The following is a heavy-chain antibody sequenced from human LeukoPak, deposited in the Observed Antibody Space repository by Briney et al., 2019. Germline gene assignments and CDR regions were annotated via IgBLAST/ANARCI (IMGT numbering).Heavy chain of an antibody. CDR1: GFTFNPYS. J-gene: IGHJ4*02. V-gene: IGHV3-48*02. D-gene: IGHD4-23*01. CDR3: ARVGVYGGFDY. CDR2: ISTSTRTI. Sequence: GGSLRLSCAASGFTFNPYSMNWVRQAPGKGLEWVSYISTSTRTIYYADSVKGRFTISRDNAKNSLYLQMNSLGDEDTAVYYCARVGVYGGFDYWGQGTLVTVSS.